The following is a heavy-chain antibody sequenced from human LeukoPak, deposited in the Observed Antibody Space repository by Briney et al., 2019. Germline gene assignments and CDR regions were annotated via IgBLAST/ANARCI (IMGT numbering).Heavy chain of an antibody. CDR2: IYGGGST. CDR3: ARGVNYFVLEY. Sequence: PGGSLRLSCAVSGFTVSSNYVSWVRQAPGKGLEWVSVIYGGGSTYYADSVKGRFTISRDNSKNTLYLQMNSLRAEDTAVYYCARGVNYFVLEYWGQGTLVTISS. V-gene: IGHV3-53*01. CDR1: GFTVSSNY. J-gene: IGHJ4*02. D-gene: IGHD3-10*02.